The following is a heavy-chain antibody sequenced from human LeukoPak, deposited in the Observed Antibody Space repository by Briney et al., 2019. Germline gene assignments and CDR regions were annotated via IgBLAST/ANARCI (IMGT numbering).Heavy chain of an antibody. V-gene: IGHV3-7*01. J-gene: IGHJ6*02. CDR3: GRAMDV. CDR2: IRQDGSEK. Sequence: GGSLRLSCAASGFTFNSYWMHWVRQAPGKGLEWVANIRQDGSEKYYVDSVKGRFTISRDNAENSLYLQMNSLRVEDTAVYYCGRAMDVWGQGTTVTVSS. CDR1: GFTFNSYW.